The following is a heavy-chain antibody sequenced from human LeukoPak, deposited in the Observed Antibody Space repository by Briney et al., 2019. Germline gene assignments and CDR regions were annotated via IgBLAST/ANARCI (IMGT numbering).Heavy chain of an antibody. CDR1: GFTVSSNY. J-gene: IGHJ4*02. V-gene: IGHV3-53*01. CDR3: AKGQELDDGVFDS. Sequence: GGSLRLSCAASGFTVSSNYMSWVRQAPGKGLEWVAVIYSGVNTYYADSVKGRFTISRDNSKNTLYLQMNSLRVEDTATYYCAKGQELDDGVFDSWGQGTLVTVSS. CDR2: IYSGVNT. D-gene: IGHD1-1*01.